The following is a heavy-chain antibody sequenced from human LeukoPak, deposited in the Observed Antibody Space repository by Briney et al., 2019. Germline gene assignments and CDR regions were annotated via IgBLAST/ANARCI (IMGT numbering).Heavy chain of an antibody. V-gene: IGHV1-2*02. CDR2: INPNSGGT. CDR3: ARENPYSSGWYYY. Sequence: ASVKVSCKASGYTFTGSYVHWVRQAPGQGFEWMGWINPNSGGTNSARKYLGRVTMTRDTSISTAYMELTRLRSDDTAVYYCARENPYSSGWYYYWGQGTLVTVSS. D-gene: IGHD6-19*01. J-gene: IGHJ4*02. CDR1: GYTFTGSY.